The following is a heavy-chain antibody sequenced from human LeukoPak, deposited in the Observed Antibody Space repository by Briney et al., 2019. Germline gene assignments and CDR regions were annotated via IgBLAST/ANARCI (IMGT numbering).Heavy chain of an antibody. CDR2: ISGSGGST. D-gene: IGHD6-19*01. CDR3: ARGFLQAVAVFDPPGKVAFDY. CDR1: GFTFSSYA. V-gene: IGHV3-23*01. Sequence: AGGSLRLSCAASGFTFSSYAMSWVRQAPGKGLEWVSAISGSGGSTYYADSVKGRFTISRDNSKNTLYLQMNSLRAEDTAVYYCARGFLQAVAVFDPPGKVAFDYWGQGTLVTVSS. J-gene: IGHJ4*02.